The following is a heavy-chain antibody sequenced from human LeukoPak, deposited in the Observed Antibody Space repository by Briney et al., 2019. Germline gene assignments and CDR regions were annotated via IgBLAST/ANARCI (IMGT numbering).Heavy chain of an antibody. J-gene: IGHJ5*02. CDR2: IYPHDSET. CDR3: ARHWCSTSCRGGYNWFDP. CDR1: GYNFISNW. D-gene: IGHD2-2*01. Sequence: GESLKISCQGSGYNFISNWIGWVRQTPGKGLEFLGIIYPHDSETIYSPSFQGQVTVSADKSISTAYLQWNSLKASDTAMCYCARHWCSTSCRGGYNWFDPWGQGTLVTVSS. V-gene: IGHV5-51*01.